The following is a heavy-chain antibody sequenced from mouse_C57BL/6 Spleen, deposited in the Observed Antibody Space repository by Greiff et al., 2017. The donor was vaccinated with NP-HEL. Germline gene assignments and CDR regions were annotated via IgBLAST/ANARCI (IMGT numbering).Heavy chain of an antibody. CDR2: ISSGGDYI. J-gene: IGHJ3*01. Sequence: EVQLVESGEGLVKPGGSLKLSCAASGFTFSSYAMSWVRQTPEKRLEWVAYISSGGDYIYYADTVKGRFTISRDNARNTLYLQMSSLKSEDTAMYYCTRDLLGGRGFAYWGQGTLVTVSA. CDR3: TRDLLGGRGFAY. V-gene: IGHV5-9-1*02. CDR1: GFTFSSYA. D-gene: IGHD3-3*01.